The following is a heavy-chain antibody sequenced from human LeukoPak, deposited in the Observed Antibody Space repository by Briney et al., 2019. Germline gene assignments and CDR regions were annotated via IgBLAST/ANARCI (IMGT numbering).Heavy chain of an antibody. CDR3: AKYSGSYYYPPNWDS. CDR1: GFSLSGYW. V-gene: IGHV3-74*01. Sequence: PGGSLRLSCVASGFSLSGYWMYWVRQAPGKGLMYISRNNGDGSTTNYADVVKGRFTMSRDNVKNTLYLQMNSLRAEDTAVYFCAKYSGSYYYPPNWDSWGQGTLVTVSS. J-gene: IGHJ4*02. CDR2: NNGDGSTT. D-gene: IGHD1-26*01.